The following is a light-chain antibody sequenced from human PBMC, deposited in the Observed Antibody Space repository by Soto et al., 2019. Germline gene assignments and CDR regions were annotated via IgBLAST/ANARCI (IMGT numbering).Light chain of an antibody. CDR1: QGISTY. Sequence: IQMTHSPSSLSASVGDRVTITCRASQGISTYLNWYQQKPGKAPNLLIYTTSSLHSGVPSRFSGSGSGTDFTLTISSLQPEDFATYYCQQSYSTPITFGQGTRLEI. CDR3: QQSYSTPIT. V-gene: IGKV1-39*01. CDR2: TTS. J-gene: IGKJ5*01.